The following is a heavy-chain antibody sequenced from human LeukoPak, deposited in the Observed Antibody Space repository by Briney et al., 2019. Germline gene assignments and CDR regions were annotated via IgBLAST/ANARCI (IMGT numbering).Heavy chain of an antibody. D-gene: IGHD2-15*01. Sequence: SETLSLTCTVSGGSISGYYWGWIRQPPGKGLEWIGSIYSSGETNYNPSLKSRVTISVDTSKNQFSLKLSSVTAADTAVYYCARDHCTGGSCYSGPSGGFDSWGQGTLVTVSS. CDR1: GGSISGYY. V-gene: IGHV4-59*01. CDR3: ARDHCTGGSCYSGPSGGFDS. CDR2: IYSSGET. J-gene: IGHJ5*01.